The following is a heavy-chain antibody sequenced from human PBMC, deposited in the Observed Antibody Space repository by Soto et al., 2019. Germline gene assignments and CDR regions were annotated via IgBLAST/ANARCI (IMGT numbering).Heavy chain of an antibody. D-gene: IGHD2-15*01. CDR3: AKADGVVVAATFDY. CDR2: ISGSGGST. Sequence: EVQLLESGGGLVQPGGSLRLSCAASGFTFSSYAMSWVRQAPGKGLEWVSAISGSGGSTYYADSVKGRFTISRDNSKKTLYLQMNSLRAEDRAVYYCAKADGVVVAATFDYWGQGTLVTVSS. J-gene: IGHJ4*02. V-gene: IGHV3-23*01. CDR1: GFTFSSYA.